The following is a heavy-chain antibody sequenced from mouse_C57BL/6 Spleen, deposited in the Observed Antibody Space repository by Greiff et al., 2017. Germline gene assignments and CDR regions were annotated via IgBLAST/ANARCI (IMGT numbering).Heavy chain of an antibody. V-gene: IGHV5-17*01. CDR2: ISSGSSTI. J-gene: IGHJ4*01. D-gene: IGHD2-4*01. CDR3: ARNPDYAYYAMDY. Sequence: DVQLVESGGGLVKPGGSLKLSCAASGFTFSDYGMHWVRQAPEKGLEWVAYISSGSSTINYADKVKGRFTISRDNAKNTLFLQMTSLRSEDTAMCYCARNPDYAYYAMDYWGQGTSVTVSS. CDR1: GFTFSDYG.